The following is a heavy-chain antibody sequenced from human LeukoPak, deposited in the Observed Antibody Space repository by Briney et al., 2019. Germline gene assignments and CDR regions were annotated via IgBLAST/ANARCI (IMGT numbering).Heavy chain of an antibody. CDR2: IWYDGSNK. CDR3: ARDPNYYGSGSYPYGMDV. CDR1: GFTFSSYG. Sequence: GGSLRLSCAASGFTFSSYGMHWVRQAPGKGLEWVAVIWYDGSNKYSADSVKGRFTISRDNSKNTLYLQMNSLRAEDTAVYYCARDPNYYGSGSYPYGMDVWGQGTTVTVSS. D-gene: IGHD3-10*01. V-gene: IGHV3-33*01. J-gene: IGHJ6*02.